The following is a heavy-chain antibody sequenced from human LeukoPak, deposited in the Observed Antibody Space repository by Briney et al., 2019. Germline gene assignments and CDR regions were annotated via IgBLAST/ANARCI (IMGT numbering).Heavy chain of an antibody. Sequence: SETLSLTCTVSGGSISSYYWSWIRQPPGKGLEWIGYIYYSGSTNYNPSLKSRVTISVDTSKNQFSLKLSSVTAADTAVHYCARVDTAMVSLGYWGQGTLVTVSS. D-gene: IGHD5-18*01. CDR2: IYYSGST. CDR1: GGSISSYY. J-gene: IGHJ4*02. V-gene: IGHV4-59*08. CDR3: ARVDTAMVSLGY.